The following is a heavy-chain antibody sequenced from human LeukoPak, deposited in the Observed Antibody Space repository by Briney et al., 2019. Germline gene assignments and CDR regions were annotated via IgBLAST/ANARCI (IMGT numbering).Heavy chain of an antibody. Sequence: GGSLRLSCAASGFTFSSYAMSWVRQAPGKGLEWVSAISGSGGSTYYADSVKGRFAISRDNSKNTLYLQMNSLGAEDTAVYFCARGLDQGVWSWGQGTMVTVSS. V-gene: IGHV3-23*01. J-gene: IGHJ3*01. CDR3: ARGLDQGVWS. CDR2: ISGSGGST. D-gene: IGHD3-3*01. CDR1: GFTFSSYA.